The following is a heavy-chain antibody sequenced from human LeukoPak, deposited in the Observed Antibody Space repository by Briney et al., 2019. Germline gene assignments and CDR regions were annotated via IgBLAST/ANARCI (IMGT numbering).Heavy chain of an antibody. V-gene: IGHV3-9*01. Sequence: SLRLSCAASGFTFDDYAMHWVRQAPGKGLEWVSGISWNSGSIGYADSVKGRFTISRDNAKNSLYLQMNSLRAEDTALYYCAKASGEPYYYGSGSYYNEDWFDPWGQGTLVTVSS. CDR1: GFTFDDYA. CDR2: ISWNSGSI. J-gene: IGHJ5*02. D-gene: IGHD3-10*01. CDR3: AKASGEPYYYGSGSYYNEDWFDP.